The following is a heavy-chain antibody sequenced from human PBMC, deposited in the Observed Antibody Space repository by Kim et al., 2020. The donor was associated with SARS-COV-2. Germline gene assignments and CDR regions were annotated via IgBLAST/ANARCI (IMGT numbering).Heavy chain of an antibody. CDR2: T. D-gene: IGHD5-18*01. J-gene: IGHJ4*02. V-gene: IGHV4-31*02. Sequence: TYSNPSLKSRVTISVDTSKNQFSLKLSSVTAADTAVYYCARDGYSYGFYWGQGTLVTVSS. CDR3: ARDGYSYGFY.